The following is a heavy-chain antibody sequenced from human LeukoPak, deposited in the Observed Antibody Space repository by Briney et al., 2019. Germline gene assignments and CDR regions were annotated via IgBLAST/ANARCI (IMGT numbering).Heavy chain of an antibody. D-gene: IGHD5-24*01. Sequence: SVKVSCKASGGTFSSYAISWVRQAPGQGLEWMGRIIPILGIANYAQKFQGRVTITADKSTSTAYMELSSLRSEDTAVYHCARGDGYNLDYWGQGTLVTVSS. CDR1: GGTFSSYA. CDR3: ARGDGYNLDY. V-gene: IGHV1-69*04. CDR2: IIPILGIA. J-gene: IGHJ4*02.